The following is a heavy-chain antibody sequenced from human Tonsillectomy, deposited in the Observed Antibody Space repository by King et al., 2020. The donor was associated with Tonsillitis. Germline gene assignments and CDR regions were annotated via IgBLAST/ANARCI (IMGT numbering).Heavy chain of an antibody. D-gene: IGHD5-18*01. CDR1: GGSISSYY. J-gene: IGHJ2*01. Sequence: VQLQESGPGLVKPSETLSLTCTVSGGSISSYYWSWIRQPPGKGLEWIGYIYYSGSTNYNPSLKSRVTISVDTSKNQFSLKLSSVTAADTAVYYCARDFVDTAMIKGIRRSTELWYFDLWGRGTLVTVSS. CDR2: IYYSGST. V-gene: IGHV4-59*01. CDR3: ARDFVDTAMIKGIRRSTELWYFDL.